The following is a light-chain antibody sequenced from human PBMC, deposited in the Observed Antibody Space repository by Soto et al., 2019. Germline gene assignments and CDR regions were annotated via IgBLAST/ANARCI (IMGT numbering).Light chain of an antibody. V-gene: IGKV3-20*01. CDR3: QQYGSSPPRFT. Sequence: EIVLTQSPRTLSLSPGERATLSCRASQSVSSSYLAWYQQKPGQAPRLLIYGASSRATGIPDRFSGSGSGTDFPLTISRLEPEDFAVYYCQQYGSSPPRFTFGPGTKVDIK. J-gene: IGKJ3*01. CDR2: GAS. CDR1: QSVSSSY.